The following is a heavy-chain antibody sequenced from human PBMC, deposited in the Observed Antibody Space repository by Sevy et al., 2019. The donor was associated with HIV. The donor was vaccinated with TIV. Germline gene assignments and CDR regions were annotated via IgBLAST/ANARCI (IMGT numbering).Heavy chain of an antibody. D-gene: IGHD6-19*01. CDR1: GFTFSSYW. J-gene: IGHJ4*02. Sequence: GGSLRLSCAASGFTFSSYWMHWVRQAPGKGLVWVSRINSDGSSTSYADSVKGRFTISRDNAKNTLYLQMNSLRAEDTAVYYCAKRGNGWYELDYWGRGTLVTVSS. CDR2: INSDGSST. CDR3: AKRGNGWYELDY. V-gene: IGHV3-74*01.